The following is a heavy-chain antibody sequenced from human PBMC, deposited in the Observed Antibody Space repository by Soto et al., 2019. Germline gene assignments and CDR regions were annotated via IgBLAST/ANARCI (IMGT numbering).Heavy chain of an antibody. CDR3: AKVSRGIGVVPAALN. J-gene: IGHJ4*02. CDR1: GHTFHSYA. Sequence: EVQLLESGGGLVQPGGSLRLSCVASGHTFHSYAMSWVRQAPGKGLEWVSGISGSGGTTYYADSVRGRFTISRDDSKNTLYLQINSLRAEDTAVYYCAKVSRGIGVVPAALNWGPGNLVTVSS. CDR2: ISGSGGTT. V-gene: IGHV3-23*01. D-gene: IGHD2-2*01.